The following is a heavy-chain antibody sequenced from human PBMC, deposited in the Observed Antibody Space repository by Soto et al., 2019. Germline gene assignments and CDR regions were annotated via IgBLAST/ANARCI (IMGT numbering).Heavy chain of an antibody. CDR1: EFDFSKYA. D-gene: IGHD1-26*01. V-gene: IGHV3-23*01. Sequence: VQLLESGGGLIQPGGSLRLSCAASEFDFSKYAMAWVRQAPGKRLEWVSHITASGSTTYYADSVKGRFTISRDNSKNTLYLHMRALRVDDTAIFFCAKARASGSGSCYDSWGQGTPVIVSS. J-gene: IGHJ4*02. CDR2: ITASGSTT. CDR3: AKARASGSGSCYDS.